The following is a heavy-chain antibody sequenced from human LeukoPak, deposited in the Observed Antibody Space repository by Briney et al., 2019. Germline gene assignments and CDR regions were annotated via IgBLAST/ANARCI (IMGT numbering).Heavy chain of an antibody. D-gene: IGHD6-19*01. CDR1: GFTLSSNA. Sequence: GGSLRLSXAASGFTLSSNAMNWVRQAPGKGLGWVSTLSKSGETTDYADSVKGRFTISRDNSKNTLYLQMNSLGADDMAVYYRAKQWLVGNWGQGTLVTVSS. CDR2: LSKSGETT. J-gene: IGHJ4*02. CDR3: AKQWLVGN. V-gene: IGHV3-23*01.